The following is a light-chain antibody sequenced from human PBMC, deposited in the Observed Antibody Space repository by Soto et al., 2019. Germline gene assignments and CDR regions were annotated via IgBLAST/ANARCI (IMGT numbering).Light chain of an antibody. V-gene: IGKV3-11*01. CDR1: QSVSSK. Sequence: EIMLTQSPATVALSPGERATLSCRASQSVSSKLAWYQQKPGQAPRLLIYDASNRATGIPARFSGSGSGTDFTLTISSLEPEDFAVYYCQQYNNWPITFGQGTRLEIK. CDR2: DAS. J-gene: IGKJ5*01. CDR3: QQYNNWPIT.